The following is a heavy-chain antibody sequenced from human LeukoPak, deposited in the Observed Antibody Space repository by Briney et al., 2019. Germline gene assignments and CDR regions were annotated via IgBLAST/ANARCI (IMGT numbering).Heavy chain of an antibody. CDR2: ISASGGGT. J-gene: IGHJ2*01. D-gene: IGHD1-26*01. CDR3: AKNLLGSEAFSWYFDL. CDR1: GFTFSSDG. V-gene: IGHV3-23*01. Sequence: GGSLRLSCAASGFTFSSDGMSWVRQAPGKGLEWVSSISASGGGTAYADSVKGRVTISRDNSQNTLYLQMHSLRAEDTAVYSCAKNLLGSEAFSWYFDLWGRGTLVTVSS.